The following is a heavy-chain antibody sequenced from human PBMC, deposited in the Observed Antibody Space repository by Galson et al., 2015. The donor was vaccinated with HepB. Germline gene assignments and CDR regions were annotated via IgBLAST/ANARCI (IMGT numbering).Heavy chain of an antibody. D-gene: IGHD2-15*01. J-gene: IGHJ4*02. V-gene: IGHV4-30-2*01. CDR1: GGSISSGGYS. CDR3: AGGEYCSGGSCYWDTAMAPGQFGY. CDR2: IYHSGST. Sequence: TLSLTCAVSGGSISSGGYSWSWIRQPPGKGLEWIGYIYHSGSTYYNPSLKSRVTISVDRSKNQFSLKLSSVTAADTAVYYCAGGEYCSGGSCYWDTAMAPGQFGYWGQGTLVTVSS.